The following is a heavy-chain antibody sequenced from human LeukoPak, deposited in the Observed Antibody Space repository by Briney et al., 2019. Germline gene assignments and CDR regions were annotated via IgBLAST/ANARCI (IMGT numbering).Heavy chain of an antibody. CDR2: IIQDVGEE. CDR3: ARVGARYCSATSCYFDS. Sequence: GGSLRLSCAASGFTFNNYWMSCVRQAPGKGREWVANIIQDVGEEYYADSVRGGFPISRDNAKNTLYLQMNSVRAEDSAVYYCARVGARYCSATSCYFDSWGQGTLVTVSS. V-gene: IGHV3-7*04. J-gene: IGHJ4*02. D-gene: IGHD2-2*01. CDR1: GFTFNNYW.